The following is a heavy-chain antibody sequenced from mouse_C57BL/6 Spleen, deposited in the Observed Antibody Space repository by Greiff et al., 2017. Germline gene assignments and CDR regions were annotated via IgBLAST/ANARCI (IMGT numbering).Heavy chain of an antibody. CDR3: ARDYGSSYWFAY. CDR1: GFNIKNTY. CDR2: IDPANGNT. Sequence: EVQRVESVAELVRPGASVKLSCTASGFNIKNTYMHWVKQRPEQGLEWIGRIDPANGNTKYAPKFQGKATLTADPSSNTAYRQLSSLPSEDTAIYYCARDYGSSYWFAYWDQGTLVTVSA. D-gene: IGHD1-1*01. V-gene: IGHV14-3*01. J-gene: IGHJ3*01.